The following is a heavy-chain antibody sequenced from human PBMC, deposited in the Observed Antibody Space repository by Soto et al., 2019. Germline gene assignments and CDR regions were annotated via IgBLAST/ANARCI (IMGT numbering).Heavy chain of an antibody. CDR1: GYTFTSYG. D-gene: IGHD3-9*01. CDR3: ARHYDILTGYYSFDY. CDR2: ISAYNGNT. Sequence: ASVKLSCKASGYTFTSYGISWVRQAPGQGLEWMGWISAYNGNTNYAQKLQGRVTMTTDTSTSTAYMELRSLRSDDTAVYYCARHYDILTGYYSFDYWGQGTLVTVSS. V-gene: IGHV1-18*01. J-gene: IGHJ4*02.